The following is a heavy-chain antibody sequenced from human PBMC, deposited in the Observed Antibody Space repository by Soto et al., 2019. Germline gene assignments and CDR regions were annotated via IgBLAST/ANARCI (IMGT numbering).Heavy chain of an antibody. D-gene: IGHD3-16*01. Sequence: QVQLVQSGAEVKKPGASVKVSCKASGYTFTSYYMHWVRQAPAQGLEWMGIINPSGGSTSYAQKCQGRVTMTRDTSTSTVYMELSSLRSEDTAVYYCARDLLRVGELVYGMDVWGQGTTVTVSS. V-gene: IGHV1-46*01. CDR1: GYTFTSYY. J-gene: IGHJ6*02. CDR3: ARDLLRVGELVYGMDV. CDR2: INPSGGST.